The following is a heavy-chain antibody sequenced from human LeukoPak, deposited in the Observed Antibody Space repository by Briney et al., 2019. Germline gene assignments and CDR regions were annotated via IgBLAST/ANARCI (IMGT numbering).Heavy chain of an antibody. J-gene: IGHJ4*02. CDR3: ARKYCSGGSCYELDY. D-gene: IGHD2-15*01. V-gene: IGHV3-30-3*01. Sequence: PGRSLRLSCAASGFTFSSFAVHWVRQAPGKGLEWVAVISNDGSREYYADSLKGRFTISRDNSQNTLYLQMDSLRAEDTAVYYCARKYCSGGSCYELDYWGQGTLVTVSS. CDR2: ISNDGSRE. CDR1: GFTFSSFA.